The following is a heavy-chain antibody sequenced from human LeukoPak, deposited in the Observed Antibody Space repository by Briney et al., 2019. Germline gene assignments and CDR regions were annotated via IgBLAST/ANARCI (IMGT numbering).Heavy chain of an antibody. V-gene: IGHV3-53*01. D-gene: IGHD6-13*01. CDR1: GFTVSSNY. CDR2: IYSGGST. Sequence: GGSLRLSCAASGFTVSSNYMSWVRQAPGKGLEWVSVIYSGGSTYYADSVKGRFTISRDNSKNTLYLQMTSLRAEDTAVYYCARDRRMIAAATLYCMDVWGKGTTVTVSS. J-gene: IGHJ6*03. CDR3: ARDRRMIAAATLYCMDV.